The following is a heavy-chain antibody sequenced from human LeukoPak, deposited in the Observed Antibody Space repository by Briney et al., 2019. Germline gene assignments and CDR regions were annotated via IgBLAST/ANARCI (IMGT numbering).Heavy chain of an antibody. CDR2: ISAYNGNT. V-gene: IGHV1-18*01. CDR1: GYTFTSYA. J-gene: IGHJ3*02. Sequence: GASVKVSCKTSGYTFTSYAINWVRQAPGQGLEWMGWISAYNGNTNYAQKLQGRVTMTTDTSTSTAYMELRSLRSDDTAVYYCARDQGYYDSGDAFDIWGQGTMVTVSS. D-gene: IGHD3-22*01. CDR3: ARDQGYYDSGDAFDI.